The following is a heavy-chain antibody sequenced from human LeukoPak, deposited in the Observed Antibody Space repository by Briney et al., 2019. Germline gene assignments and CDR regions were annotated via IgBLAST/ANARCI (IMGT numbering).Heavy chain of an antibody. J-gene: IGHJ3*02. CDR1: GGSISSYY. Sequence: SETLSLTCTVSGGSISSYYWSWIRQPPGKGLEWIEYIYYSGSTNYNPSLKSRVTISVDTSKNQFSLKLSSVTAADTAVYYCARDILTGYYRDAFDIWGQGTMVTVSS. V-gene: IGHV4-59*01. CDR2: IYYSGST. CDR3: ARDILTGYYRDAFDI. D-gene: IGHD3-9*01.